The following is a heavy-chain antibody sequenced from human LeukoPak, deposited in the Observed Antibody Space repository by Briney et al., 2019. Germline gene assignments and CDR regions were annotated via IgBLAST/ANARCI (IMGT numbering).Heavy chain of an antibody. CDR1: GGSISSGDYY. V-gene: IGHV4-30-4*01. CDR3: ASQQWFGELLAIDY. CDR2: IYYSGST. Sequence: SQTLSLTCTVSGGSISSGDYYWSWIRQPPGKGLEWIGYIYYSGSTYYNPSLKSRVTISVDTSKNQFSLKLSSVTAADTAVYYCASQQWFGELLAIDYWGQGTLVTVSS. J-gene: IGHJ4*02. D-gene: IGHD3-10*01.